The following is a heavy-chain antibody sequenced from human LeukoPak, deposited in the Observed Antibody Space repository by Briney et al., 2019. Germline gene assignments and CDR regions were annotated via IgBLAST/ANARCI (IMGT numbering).Heavy chain of an antibody. D-gene: IGHD3-22*01. CDR1: GFTFSSYG. V-gene: IGHV3-33*01. CDR2: IWYDGSSE. CDR3: ARPLGYSSGYYYDY. Sequence: GGSLRLSCAASGFTFSSYGMHWVRQAPGKGLEWVGVIWYDGSSEYYADSVKGRFTISRDNSKNTLYLQLNSLRAEYTAVYYCARPLGYSSGYYYDYWGQGTLVTVSS. J-gene: IGHJ4*02.